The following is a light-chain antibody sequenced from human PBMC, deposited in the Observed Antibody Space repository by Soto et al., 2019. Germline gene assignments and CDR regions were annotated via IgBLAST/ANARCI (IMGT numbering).Light chain of an antibody. CDR1: QSISSY. V-gene: IGKV1-39*01. J-gene: IGKJ3*01. CDR2: AAS. CDR3: QQSYSTPST. Sequence: DSQMTQSPSSLSASVGARVTITCRASQSISSYLNWYQQKPGKAPKPLIYAASSLQSGVPSRFSGSGYGTDFTLTIRSLQPEDFATDYCQQSYSTPSTFGPGTKVDI.